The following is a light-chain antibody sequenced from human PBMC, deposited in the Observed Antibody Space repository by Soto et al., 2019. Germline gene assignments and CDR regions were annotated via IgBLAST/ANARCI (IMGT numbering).Light chain of an antibody. CDR2: EVS. CDR1: SSDVGTNNH. V-gene: IGLV2-14*01. J-gene: IGLJ1*01. CDR3: NSQTRSGIRV. Sequence: QSALTQPASVSGSPGQSITISCTGTSSDVGTNNHVSWYQHHPGKAPKLMIYEVSYRPSGVSNRFSASKSGYTASLTISGLQAEDEADYYCNSQTRSGIRVFGTGTKLTVL.